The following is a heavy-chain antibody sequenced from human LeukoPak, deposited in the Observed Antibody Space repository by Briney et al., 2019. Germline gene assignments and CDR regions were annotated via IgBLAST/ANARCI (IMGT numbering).Heavy chain of an antibody. CDR2: ISGSGGST. D-gene: IGHD4-17*01. V-gene: IGHV3-23*01. J-gene: IGHJ5*02. CDR3: TRTTVTINAFDP. Sequence: GGSLRLSCAASGFTFSSYGMSWVRQAPGKGLEWVSAISGSGGSTYYADSVKGRFTIPRDNAKNSLYLQMNSLRVEDTAVYYCTRTTVTINAFDPWGQGTLVTVSS. CDR1: GFTFSSYG.